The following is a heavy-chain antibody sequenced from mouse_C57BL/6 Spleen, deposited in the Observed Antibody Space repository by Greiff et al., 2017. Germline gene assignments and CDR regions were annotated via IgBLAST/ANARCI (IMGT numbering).Heavy chain of an antibody. V-gene: IGHV10-1*01. Sequence: EVHLVESGGGLVQPKGSLKLSCAASGFSFNTYAMNWVRQAPGKGLEWVARIRSKSNNYATYYADSVKDRFTISRDDSESMLYLQMKNLKTEDTAMYYCVRQGNYVYFDYWGQGTTLTVSS. D-gene: IGHD2-1*01. J-gene: IGHJ2*01. CDR2: IRSKSNNYAT. CDR1: GFSFNTYA. CDR3: VRQGNYVYFDY.